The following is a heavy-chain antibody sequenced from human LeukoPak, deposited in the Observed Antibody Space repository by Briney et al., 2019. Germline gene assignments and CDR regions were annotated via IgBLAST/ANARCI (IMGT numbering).Heavy chain of an antibody. CDR1: GYTFTSYY. V-gene: IGHV1-18*04. CDR2: ISAYNGNT. Sequence: EASVKVSCKASGYTFTSYYMHWVRQAPGQGLEWMGWISAYNGNTNYAQKLQGRVTMTTDTSTSTAYMELRSLRSDDTAVYYCARGDYYDSSGAPDYWGQGTLVTVSS. J-gene: IGHJ4*02. D-gene: IGHD3-22*01. CDR3: ARGDYYDSSGAPDY.